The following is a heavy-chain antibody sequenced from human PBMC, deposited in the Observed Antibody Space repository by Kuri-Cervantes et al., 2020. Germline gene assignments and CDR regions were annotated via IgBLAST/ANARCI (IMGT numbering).Heavy chain of an antibody. CDR3: ARLQKTMVRGERGRSSVYYYYYGMDV. CDR2: ISYDGSSK. CDR1: RFTFGSFS. V-gene: IGHV3-30-3*01. J-gene: IGHJ6*02. D-gene: IGHD3-10*01. Sequence: GESLKISCAASRFTFGSFSLHPVRQAPGKGLESVAVISYDGSSKYDADSVKGRFTISRDNSKNTLYLQMNSLRAEDTAVYYCARLQKTMVRGERGRSSVYYYYYGMDVWGQGTTVTVSS.